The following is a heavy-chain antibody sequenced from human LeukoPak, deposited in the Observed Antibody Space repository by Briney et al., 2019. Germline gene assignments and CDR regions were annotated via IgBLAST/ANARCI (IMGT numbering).Heavy chain of an antibody. CDR2: INPNSGGT. CDR1: GYTFTGYY. Sequence: SVKVSCKASGYTFTGYYMHWVRQAPGQGLEWMGWINPNSGGTNYAQKFQGRVTMTRDTPISTAYMELSRLRSDDTAVYYCARERTAARNWFDPWGQGTLVTVSS. V-gene: IGHV1-2*02. J-gene: IGHJ5*02. D-gene: IGHD6-6*01. CDR3: ARERTAARNWFDP.